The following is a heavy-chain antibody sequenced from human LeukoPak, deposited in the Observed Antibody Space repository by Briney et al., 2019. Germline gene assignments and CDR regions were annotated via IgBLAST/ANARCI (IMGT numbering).Heavy chain of an antibody. CDR3: ARQEVDTAMATFDY. J-gene: IGHJ4*02. Sequence: SETLSLTCAVYGGSFSGYYWSWIRQPPGKGLEWIGSIYYSRSTYYNPSLKSRVTISVDTSKNQFSLKLSSVTAADTAVYYCARQEVDTAMATFDYWGQGTLVTVSS. CDR2: IYYSRST. V-gene: IGHV4-34*01. CDR1: GGSFSGYY. D-gene: IGHD5-18*01.